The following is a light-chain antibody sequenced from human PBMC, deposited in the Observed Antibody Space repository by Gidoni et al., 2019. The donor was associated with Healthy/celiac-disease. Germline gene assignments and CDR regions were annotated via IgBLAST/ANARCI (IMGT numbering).Light chain of an antibody. CDR3: QQYGSSPMT. CDR1: QSVSSSY. CDR2: GAS. Sequence: EIVLTQSPGTLSLSPGERGTLSCRASQSVSSSYLSWYQQKPGQAPRLLIYGASSRATGIPDRFSGSGSGTDFTLTISRLEPEDFAVYYCQQYGSSPMTFXQXTKVEIK. V-gene: IGKV3-20*01. J-gene: IGKJ1*01.